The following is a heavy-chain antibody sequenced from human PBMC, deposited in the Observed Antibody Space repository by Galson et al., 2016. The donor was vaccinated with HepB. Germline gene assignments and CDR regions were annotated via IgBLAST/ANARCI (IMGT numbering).Heavy chain of an antibody. V-gene: IGHV3-30*18. Sequence: SLRLSCAASGFTFSNSGMHWVRQAPGKGLEWVALISYDGSNRYYADSVKGRFTISRDNSKNTLYLQMNSLRVEDTAVYYCAKEEGSILRFLEWLSRLDPWGQGTLVTVSS. CDR1: GFTFSNSG. CDR3: AKEEGSILRFLEWLSRLDP. J-gene: IGHJ5*02. D-gene: IGHD3-3*01. CDR2: ISYDGSNR.